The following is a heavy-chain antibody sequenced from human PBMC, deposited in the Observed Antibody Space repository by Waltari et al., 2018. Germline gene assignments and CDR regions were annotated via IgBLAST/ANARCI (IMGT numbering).Heavy chain of an antibody. CDR1: GYPFHDAW. V-gene: IGHV3-15*01. D-gene: IGHD4-17*01. J-gene: IGHJ4*02. CDR3: VRESYGNDI. Sequence: QLVQSGGGLVRPGESLRLSCVGSGYPFHDAWMSGVRQAPGKGLEWVGRIKREVDGGTAEYIESVKDRFTISRDDSKNTLYLQMNSLKSEDSAVYFCVRESYGNDIWGQGTLVTVSS. CDR2: IKREVDGGTA.